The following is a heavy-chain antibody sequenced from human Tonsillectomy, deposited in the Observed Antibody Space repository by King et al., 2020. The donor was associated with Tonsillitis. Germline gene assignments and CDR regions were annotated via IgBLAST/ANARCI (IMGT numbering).Heavy chain of an antibody. D-gene: IGHD6-6*01. V-gene: IGHV3-30*03. Sequence: VQLVESGGGVVQPGRSLRLSCAASGFTFSCYGMHLVRQAPGKGLEWVAVISYDGGTKYYADSVKGRFTISRDSSKNTLFLQINSLRTEDTAVYYCARRGVAARLEEGYYFDYWGQGTLVTVSS. CDR2: ISYDGGTK. CDR3: ARRGVAARLEEGYYFDY. CDR1: GFTFSCYG. J-gene: IGHJ4*02.